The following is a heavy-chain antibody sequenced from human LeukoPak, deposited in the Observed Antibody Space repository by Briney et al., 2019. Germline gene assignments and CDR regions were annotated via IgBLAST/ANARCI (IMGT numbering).Heavy chain of an antibody. CDR2: ISYDGSNK. D-gene: IGHD2-2*01. CDR1: GFTFSSYG. CDR3: AKEILGYCGSASCYGLDY. J-gene: IGHJ4*02. V-gene: IGHV3-30*18. Sequence: GGSLRLSCAASGFTFSSYGMHWVHQAPGKGLEWVATISYDGSNKYYADSVKGRFTISRDNSENTLYLQMNSLRAEDTAVFYCAKEILGYCGSASCYGLDYWGQGTLVIVSS.